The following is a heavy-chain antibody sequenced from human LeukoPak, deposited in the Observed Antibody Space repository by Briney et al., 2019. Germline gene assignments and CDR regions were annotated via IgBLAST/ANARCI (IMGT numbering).Heavy chain of an antibody. V-gene: IGHV3-23*01. Sequence: GGSLRLSCAASGFTFDDYTMHWVRQAPGKGLEWVSAISGSGGSTYYADSVKGRFTISRDNSKNTLYLQMNSLRAEDTAVYYCAKSPNFNYYGSGSYSVYFDYWGQGTLVTVSS. D-gene: IGHD3-10*01. CDR3: AKSPNFNYYGSGSYSVYFDY. CDR2: ISGSGGST. J-gene: IGHJ4*02. CDR1: GFTFDDYT.